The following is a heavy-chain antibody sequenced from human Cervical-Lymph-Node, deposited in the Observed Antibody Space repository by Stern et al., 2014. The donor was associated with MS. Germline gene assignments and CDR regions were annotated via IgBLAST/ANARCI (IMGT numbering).Heavy chain of an antibody. CDR1: GFTLSRYA. Sequence: EVQLLESGGGLAQPGGSLTLSCAASGFTLSRYAVSWVRQAPGKGLEWVAGFGNPTFYADSVKGRFTVYIDSSKNTLYLQMSSLRAEDTALYYCARGGGGNWGYWGQGTQVTVSS. CDR3: ARGGGGNWGY. J-gene: IGHJ4*02. D-gene: IGHD7-27*01. V-gene: IGHV3-23*05. CDR2: GFGNPT.